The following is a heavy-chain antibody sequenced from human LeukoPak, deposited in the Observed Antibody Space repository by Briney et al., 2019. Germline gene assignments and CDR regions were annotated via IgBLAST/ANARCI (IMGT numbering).Heavy chain of an antibody. V-gene: IGHV1-24*01. Sequence: ASVKVSCKVSGYTLTELSMHWVRQAPGKGHEWMGGFDPEDGETIYAQKFQGRVTMTEDTSTDTAYMELSSLRSEDTAVYYCATEGWVVGATYYFDYWGQGTLVTVSS. CDR3: ATEGWVVGATYYFDY. J-gene: IGHJ4*02. D-gene: IGHD1-26*01. CDR1: GYTLTELS. CDR2: FDPEDGET.